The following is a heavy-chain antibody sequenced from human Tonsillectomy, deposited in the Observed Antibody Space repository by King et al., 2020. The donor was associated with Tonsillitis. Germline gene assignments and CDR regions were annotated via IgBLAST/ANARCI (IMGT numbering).Heavy chain of an antibody. CDR3: ASYAYTFWTSIG. V-gene: IGHV4-31*03. Sequence: QLQESGPGLVKPSQTLSLTCTVSGASISNGDYYWSWIRQHPGKGLEWIGYISYSGSTYSDPSLQSRVTMSVDTSKNQFSLKLSSVAAADSAVYYCASYAYTFWTSIGWGQGTLVTVSS. D-gene: IGHD3/OR15-3a*01. CDR2: ISYSGST. J-gene: IGHJ4*02. CDR1: GASISNGDYY.